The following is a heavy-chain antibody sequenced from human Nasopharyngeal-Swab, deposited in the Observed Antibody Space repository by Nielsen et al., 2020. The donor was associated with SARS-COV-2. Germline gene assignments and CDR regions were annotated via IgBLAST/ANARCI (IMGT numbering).Heavy chain of an antibody. CDR1: GFTFSSYA. D-gene: IGHD3-10*01. Sequence: GESLKISCAASGFTFSSYAMHWVRRAPGKGLEWVAVISYDGSNKYYADSVKGRFTISRDNSKNTLYLQMNSLRAEDTAVYYCASSSGMVQPYGMDVWGQGTTVTVSS. CDR2: ISYDGSNK. CDR3: ASSSGMVQPYGMDV. V-gene: IGHV3-30*04. J-gene: IGHJ6*02.